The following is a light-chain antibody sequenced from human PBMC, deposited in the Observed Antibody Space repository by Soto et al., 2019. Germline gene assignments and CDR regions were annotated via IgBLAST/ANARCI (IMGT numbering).Light chain of an antibody. CDR1: RSNIGSNT. Sequence: QAVLTQPPSASGTPGQRVTISCSGSRSNIGSNTVNWYQQLPGTAPKLLIYSNNQRPSGVPDRFSGSKSGTSASLAISGLXXXXXXXXXXAAWDDSLNGVVFGGGTKLTVL. CDR2: SNN. CDR3: AAWDDSLNGVV. J-gene: IGLJ2*01. V-gene: IGLV1-44*01.